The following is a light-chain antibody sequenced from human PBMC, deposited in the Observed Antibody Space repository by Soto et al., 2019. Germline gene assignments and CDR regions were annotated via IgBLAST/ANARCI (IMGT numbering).Light chain of an antibody. J-gene: IGLJ2*01. CDR2: SNN. V-gene: IGLV1-44*01. CDR1: SSNIGSNT. CDR3: ATWDDSLNVV. Sequence: QSVLTQPPSASGTPGQRVTISCSGSSSNIGSNTVNWYQQLPGTAPKHLIFSNNQRPSGVPDRFSGSKSGTSASLAISGLQPEDEADYYCATWDDSLNVVFGGGTQLTVL.